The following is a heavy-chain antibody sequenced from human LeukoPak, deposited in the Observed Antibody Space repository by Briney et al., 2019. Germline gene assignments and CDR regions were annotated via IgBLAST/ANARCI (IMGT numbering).Heavy chain of an antibody. CDR3: AKEGQIYGSGSYPDAFDI. CDR2: ISYDGSNK. J-gene: IGHJ3*02. V-gene: IGHV3-30*18. CDR1: GFTFSSYG. D-gene: IGHD3-10*01. Sequence: SGGSLRLSCAASGFTFSSYGMHGVRQAPDKGLEGVAVISYDGSNKYYADSVKGRFTISRDNSKNTLYLQMNSLRAEDTAVYYCAKEGQIYGSGSYPDAFDIWGQGTMVTVSS.